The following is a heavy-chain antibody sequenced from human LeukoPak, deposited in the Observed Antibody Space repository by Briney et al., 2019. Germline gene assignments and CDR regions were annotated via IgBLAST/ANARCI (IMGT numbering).Heavy chain of an antibody. V-gene: IGHV1-18*01. CDR3: ARGVDSVDY. Sequence: ASVKVSCKASGYTFAGNDVTWVRQAPGQGLEWMGWISAYNGNTNFAQKLQGRVTMNTDTSTVTAHMEMRSLTSDDPAVYYSARGVDSVDYWGEGTLVTVSS. CDR2: ISAYNGNT. D-gene: IGHD2-8*01. CDR1: GYTFAGND. J-gene: IGHJ4*02.